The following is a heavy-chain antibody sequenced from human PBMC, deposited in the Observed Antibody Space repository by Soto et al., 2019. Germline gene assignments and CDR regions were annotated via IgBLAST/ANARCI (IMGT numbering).Heavy chain of an antibody. Sequence: GGSLRLSCAASGFTFSSYAMSWVRQAPGKGLEWVSAISGSGGSTYYADSVKGRFTISRDNSKNTLYLQMNSLRAEDTAVYYCATSPPHIVVVVAYYFDYWGQGTLVTVSS. CDR2: ISGSGGST. CDR1: GFTFSSYA. D-gene: IGHD2-15*01. CDR3: ATSPPHIVVVVAYYFDY. V-gene: IGHV3-23*01. J-gene: IGHJ4*02.